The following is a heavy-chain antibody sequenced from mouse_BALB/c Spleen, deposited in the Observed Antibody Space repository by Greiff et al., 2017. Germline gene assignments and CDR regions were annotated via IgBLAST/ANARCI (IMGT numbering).Heavy chain of an antibody. J-gene: IGHJ4*01. CDR2: ISSGGSYT. V-gene: IGHV5-9-4*01. CDR1: GFTFSSYA. Sequence: EVMLVESGGGLVKPGGSLKLSCAASGFTFSSYAMSWVRQSPEKRLEWVAEISSGGSYTYYPDTVTGRFTISRDNAKNTLYLEMSSLRSEDTAMYYCAREGVFYAMDYWGQGTSVTVSS. CDR3: AREGVFYAMDY.